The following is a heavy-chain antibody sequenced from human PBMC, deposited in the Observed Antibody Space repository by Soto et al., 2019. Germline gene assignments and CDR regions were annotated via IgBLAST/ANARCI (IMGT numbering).Heavy chain of an antibody. J-gene: IGHJ6*02. CDR1: GFTFSSYA. Sequence: GGSLRLSCAASGFTFSSYAMRWVRQAPGKGLEWVSAISGSGGSTYYADSVKGRFTISRDNSKNTLYLQMNSLRAEDTAVYYCAKEGYCSSTSCYRSGMDVWGQGTTVTVSS. V-gene: IGHV3-23*01. D-gene: IGHD2-2*01. CDR2: ISGSGGST. CDR3: AKEGYCSSTSCYRSGMDV.